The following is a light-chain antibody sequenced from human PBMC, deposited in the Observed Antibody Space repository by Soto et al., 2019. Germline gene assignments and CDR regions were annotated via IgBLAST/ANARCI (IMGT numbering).Light chain of an antibody. CDR2: EGS. Sequence: QSALTQPASVSGSPGQSITISCTGTSSDVGSYNLVSWYQQHPGKAPKLMIYEGSKRPSGVSNRFSGSKSGNTASLTISELQAEDEADYYCCSYAGGNTYVFGTGTKLTVL. J-gene: IGLJ1*01. V-gene: IGLV2-23*01. CDR3: CSYAGGNTYV. CDR1: SSDVGSYNL.